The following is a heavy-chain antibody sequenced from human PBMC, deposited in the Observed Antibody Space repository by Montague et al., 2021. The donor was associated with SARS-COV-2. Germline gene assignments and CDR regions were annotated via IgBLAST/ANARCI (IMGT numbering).Heavy chain of an antibody. CDR3: ASGYSSSWDIFDY. CDR1: GFTFDDCG. CDR2: INWNGGST. D-gene: IGHD6-13*01. V-gene: IGHV3-20*04. Sequence: SLRLSCAASGFTFDDCGMSWVRQAPGKGLEWVSGINWNGGSTGYADPVKGRFTISRDNAKNSLYLQMNSLRAEDTALYYCASGYSSSWDIFDYWGQGTLVTASS. J-gene: IGHJ4*02.